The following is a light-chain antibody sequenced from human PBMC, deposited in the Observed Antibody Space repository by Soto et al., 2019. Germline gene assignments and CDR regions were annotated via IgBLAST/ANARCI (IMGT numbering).Light chain of an antibody. CDR1: QSISNN. Sequence: IGMTQSPAAVSVSPGEGVTLSCRASQSISNNLAWYQQKPGQAPRVLIYDASNRATGIPARFSGSGSGTDFTLTISSLEPEDFAVYYCQQRSSWPITFGQGTRLEIK. V-gene: IGKV3-11*01. CDR3: QQRSSWPIT. CDR2: DAS. J-gene: IGKJ5*01.